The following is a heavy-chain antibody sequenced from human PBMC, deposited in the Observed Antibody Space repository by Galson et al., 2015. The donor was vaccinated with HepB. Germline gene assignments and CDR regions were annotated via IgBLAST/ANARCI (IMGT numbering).Heavy chain of an antibody. CDR3: ARLRVYDDYGDH. J-gene: IGHJ4*02. CDR2: INPHSGFT. Sequence: SVKVSCKAFRNVFIGYHIHWVRQAPGQGLEWIGWINPHSGFTNYGQKFKGRVTMTRDRSISTAYMELNSLRPDDTAVFYCARLRVYDDYGDHWGQGTLVTVSA. CDR1: RNVFIGYH. D-gene: IGHD4-17*01. V-gene: IGHV1-2*02.